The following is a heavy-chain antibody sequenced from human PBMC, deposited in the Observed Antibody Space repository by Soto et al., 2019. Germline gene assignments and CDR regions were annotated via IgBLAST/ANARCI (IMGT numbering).Heavy chain of an antibody. Sequence: PSETLSLTCAVSGDSVGSGGYCWSWIRQSPGKGLEWIGHIHNSVNTEYNPPLRCRLTISVDTSKNHLSLNLRSVTAADTAIYYCARRDSAGRWAAGYWGQGTLVTVSS. CDR2: IHNSVNT. CDR3: ARRDSAGRWAAGY. D-gene: IGHD3-10*01. CDR1: GDSVGSGGYC. V-gene: IGHV4-61*03. J-gene: IGHJ1*01.